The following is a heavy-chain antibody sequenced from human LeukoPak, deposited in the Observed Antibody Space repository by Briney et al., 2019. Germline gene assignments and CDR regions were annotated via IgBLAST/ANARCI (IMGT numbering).Heavy chain of an antibody. CDR1: GFTFSRYW. CDR3: ARDFWQWLEQPNDY. J-gene: IGHJ4*02. CDR2: IKQDGSEK. Sequence: PGGSLRISCAAAGFTFSRYWMSWVRQAHGMGLEWVANIKQDGSEKYCVDSVKGRFTISRDNAKNSLYLQMNSLRAEDTAVYYCARDFWQWLEQPNDYWGQGTLVTVSS. V-gene: IGHV3-7*01. D-gene: IGHD6-19*01.